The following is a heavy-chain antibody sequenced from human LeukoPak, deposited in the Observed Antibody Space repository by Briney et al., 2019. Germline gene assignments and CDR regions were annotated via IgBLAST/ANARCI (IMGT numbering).Heavy chain of an antibody. J-gene: IGHJ4*02. CDR1: GFTFSSYA. V-gene: IGHV3-23*01. D-gene: IGHD3-22*01. Sequence: PGGSLRLSCAGSGFTFSSYAMSWVRQAPGKGLEWVSVISGSGGSTYYADSVKGRFTVSRDNSKNTLFLQVISLRAEDTAVYYCAKGPYSYDGSGYWHYFDYWGQGTLVTVSS. CDR2: ISGSGGST. CDR3: AKGPYSYDGSGYWHYFDY.